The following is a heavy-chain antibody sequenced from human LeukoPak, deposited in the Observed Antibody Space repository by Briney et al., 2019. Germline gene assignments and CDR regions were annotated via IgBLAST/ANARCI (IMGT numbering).Heavy chain of an antibody. CDR3: ARDPPAVAANTYG. D-gene: IGHD6-6*01. V-gene: IGHV3-66*01. CDR1: GVTVSNNY. J-gene: IGHJ4*02. CDR2: IYSGGST. Sequence: PGGSLRLSCAASGVTVSNNYMNWVRQAPGKGLEWVSLIYSGGSTYYADSVKGRFTISRDNSKNTLYLQVNSLRAEDTAVYYCARDPPAVAANTYGWGQGTLVTVSS.